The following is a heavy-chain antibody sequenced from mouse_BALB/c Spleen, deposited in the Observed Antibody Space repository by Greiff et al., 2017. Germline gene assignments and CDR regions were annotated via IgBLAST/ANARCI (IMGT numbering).Heavy chain of an antibody. V-gene: IGHV3-2*02. CDR3: APLDSSGAFAY. D-gene: IGHD3-2*01. Sequence: EVQLQQSGPGLVKPSQSLSLTCTVTGYSITSDYAWNWIRQFPGNKLEWMGYISYSGSTSYNPSLKSRISITRDTSKNQFFLQLNSVTTEDTATYYCAPLDSSGAFAYWGQGTLVTVSA. CDR1: GYSITSDYA. J-gene: IGHJ3*01. CDR2: ISYSGST.